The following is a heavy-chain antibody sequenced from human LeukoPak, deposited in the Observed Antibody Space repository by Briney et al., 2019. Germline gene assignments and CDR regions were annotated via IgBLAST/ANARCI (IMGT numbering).Heavy chain of an antibody. CDR2: IYRGGST. J-gene: IGHJ4*02. Sequence: GGSVTLSCAASRFTLRSNYMRWVRQAPARGLEGVSVIYRGGSTYYADSVKGRFTISSYNSKNTLYLQMNSLRAEDTAVYYCARGIHYYDSSGSAAFDYWGQGTLVTVSS. CDR1: RFTLRSNY. CDR3: ARGIHYYDSSGSAAFDY. V-gene: IGHV3-66*02. D-gene: IGHD3-22*01.